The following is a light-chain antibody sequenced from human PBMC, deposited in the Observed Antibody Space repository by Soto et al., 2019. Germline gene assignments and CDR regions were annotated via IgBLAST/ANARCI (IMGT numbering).Light chain of an antibody. CDR3: QEHGNWPRRT. CDR2: DTS. J-gene: IGKJ3*01. CDR1: ESLYTY. Sequence: EIVLTQSPAPLSLSPGERATLSCRASESLYTYLAWFQQKPGQAPRLLIFDTSRRATGVPARFSGSGAGTDYTLTISSLEPEDFAVYYCQEHGNWPRRTFGPGTKVEI. V-gene: IGKV3-11*01.